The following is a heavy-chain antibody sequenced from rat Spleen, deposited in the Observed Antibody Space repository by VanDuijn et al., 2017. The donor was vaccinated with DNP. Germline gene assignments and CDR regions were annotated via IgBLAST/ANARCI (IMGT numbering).Heavy chain of an antibody. CDR2: IRYSGSP. V-gene: IGHV3-1*01. Sequence: EVQLQESGPGLVKPSQSLSLTCSVTGYSITSDYWGWIRQFPGIKMEYIGHIRYSGSPNYNPSLKSLISITKDTSKNQFFLHLNSVPTEDTATYYCARWVWYFDYWGQGVMVTVSS. CDR1: GYSITSDY. CDR3: ARWVWYFDY. J-gene: IGHJ2*01.